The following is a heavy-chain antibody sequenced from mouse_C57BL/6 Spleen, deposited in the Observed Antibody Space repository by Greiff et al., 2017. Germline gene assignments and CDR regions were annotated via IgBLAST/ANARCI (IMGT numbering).Heavy chain of an antibody. CDR2: IHPNSGST. CDR1: GYTFTSYW. J-gene: IGHJ4*01. V-gene: IGHV1-64*01. D-gene: IGHD3-3*01. CDR3: ARYGQLVRAMDD. Sequence: QVQLQQPGAELVKPGASVKLSCKASGYTFTSYWMHWVKQRPGQGLEWIGMIHPNSGSTNYNEKFKSKATLTVDKSSSTAYMQRSSLTSEDSAVYYCARYGQLVRAMDDWGQGTSVTVSS.